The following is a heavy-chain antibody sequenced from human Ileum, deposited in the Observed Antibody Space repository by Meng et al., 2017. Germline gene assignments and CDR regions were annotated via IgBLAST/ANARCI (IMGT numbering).Heavy chain of an antibody. CDR1: GFTFSGYW. Sequence: GESLKISCAASGFTFSGYWMHWVRQAPGKGLVWVSRINTDGSTTTYADSVKGRFTISRDNAKNTLYLQMNSLRAEDTAVYYCARGLPADGSGGHYWGQGTLVTVSS. V-gene: IGHV3-74*01. D-gene: IGHD2-15*01. J-gene: IGHJ4*02. CDR3: ARGLPADGSGGHY. CDR2: INTDGSTT.